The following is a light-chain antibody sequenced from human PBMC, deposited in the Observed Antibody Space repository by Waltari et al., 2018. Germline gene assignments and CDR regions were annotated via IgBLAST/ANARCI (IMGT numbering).Light chain of an antibody. Sequence: DIQMTQSPSSLSASVGDTVTISCRASQSISSYLIWYQNKPGKAPKCLFYAASSLYSGVPSRLSGSGSGTDFTLTISSLQPEDFATYYCQQSDTTPLTFGGGTKVEIK. CDR3: QQSDTTPLT. J-gene: IGKJ4*01. V-gene: IGKV1-39*01. CDR2: AAS. CDR1: QSISSY.